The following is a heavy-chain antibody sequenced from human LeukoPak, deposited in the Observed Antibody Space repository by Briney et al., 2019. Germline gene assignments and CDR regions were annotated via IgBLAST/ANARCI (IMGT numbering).Heavy chain of an antibody. D-gene: IGHD3-16*01. V-gene: IGHV4-39*02. CDR1: GASISSSTDY. J-gene: IGHJ6*03. CDR3: ARDGAHKNHYYSYYYMDV. Sequence: SETLSLTCTVSGASISSSTDYWGRIRQPPGKGLEWIANIYYSGSTYYNPSLKSRVTISVDTSKNQFSLKLSSVTAADTAVYYCARDGAHKNHYYSYYYMDVWGKGTTVTVSS. CDR2: IYYSGST.